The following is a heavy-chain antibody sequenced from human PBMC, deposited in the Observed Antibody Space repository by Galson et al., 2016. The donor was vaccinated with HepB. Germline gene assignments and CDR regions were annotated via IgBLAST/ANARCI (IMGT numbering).Heavy chain of an antibody. V-gene: IGHV3-72*01. CDR2: TRTKAKSYTT. D-gene: IGHD4-23*01. J-gene: IGHJ5*02. CDR3: VRVVDGGMFDP. CDR1: GFTFSRYD. Sequence: SLRLSCAASGFTFSRYDMHWVRQATGKGLEWVGRTRTKAKSYTTDFAASVKGRFTISRDDSKNSLYLQMNSLQTEDTAVYHCVRVVDGGMFDPWGQGTLGIVSS.